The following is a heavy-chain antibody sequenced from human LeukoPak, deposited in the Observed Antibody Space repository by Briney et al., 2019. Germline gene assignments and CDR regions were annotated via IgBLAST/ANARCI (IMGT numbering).Heavy chain of an antibody. D-gene: IGHD3-9*01. CDR2: ISGSGGST. V-gene: IGHV3-23*01. CDR1: GFTFSSYA. CDR3: AKSDYDIWSAFQH. Sequence: GGSLRLSYAASGFTFSSYAMSWVRQAPGKGLEWVSAISGSGGSTYYADSVKGRFTISRDNSKNTLYLQMNSLRAEDTAVYYCAKSDYDIWSAFQHWGQGTLVTVSS. J-gene: IGHJ1*01.